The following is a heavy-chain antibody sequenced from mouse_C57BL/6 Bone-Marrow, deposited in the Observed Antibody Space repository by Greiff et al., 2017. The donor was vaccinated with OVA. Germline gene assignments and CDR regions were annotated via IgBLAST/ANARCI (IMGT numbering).Heavy chain of an antibody. CDR3: ARKGVYYDYDEGYAMDY. Sequence: VQLQQSGPELVKPSASVKISCKASGYSFTDYNMNWVKQSNGKSLEWIGVINPNYGTTSYNQKFKGKATLTVDQSSSTAYMQLNSLTSEDSAVYYCARKGVYYDYDEGYAMDYWGQGTSVTVSS. CDR1: GYSFTDYN. V-gene: IGHV1-39*01. D-gene: IGHD2-4*01. CDR2: INPNYGTT. J-gene: IGHJ4*01.